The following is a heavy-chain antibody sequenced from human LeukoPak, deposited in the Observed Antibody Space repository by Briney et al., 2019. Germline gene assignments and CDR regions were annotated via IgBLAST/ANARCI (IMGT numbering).Heavy chain of an antibody. Sequence: LTGGSLRLSCAASGFTFSSYAMSWVRQAPGKGLEWVSGISGSDGSTYYADSVKGRFTISRENSKNTLYLQMNSLRAEDTAVYYCAKDSAKKYDDYWGQGTLVTVSS. CDR2: ISGSDGST. D-gene: IGHD2/OR15-2a*01. CDR1: GFTFSSYA. V-gene: IGHV3-23*01. J-gene: IGHJ4*02. CDR3: AKDSAKKYDDY.